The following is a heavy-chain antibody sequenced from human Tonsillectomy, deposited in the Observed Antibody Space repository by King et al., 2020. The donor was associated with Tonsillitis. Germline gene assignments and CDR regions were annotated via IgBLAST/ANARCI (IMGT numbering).Heavy chain of an antibody. J-gene: IGHJ4*02. D-gene: IGHD6-13*01. Sequence: QVQLQQWGAGLLKPSETLSLTCGVYGGSFSGYYWSWIRQPPGKGLEWIGEINHSVSTNYNPSLKSRVTISVDTSKKQFSLKLSSVTAADTAVYYCARGKYSSSWYYFYWGQGTLVTVSS. CDR2: INHSVST. V-gene: IGHV4-34*01. CDR3: ARGKYSSSWYYFY. CDR1: GGSFSGYY.